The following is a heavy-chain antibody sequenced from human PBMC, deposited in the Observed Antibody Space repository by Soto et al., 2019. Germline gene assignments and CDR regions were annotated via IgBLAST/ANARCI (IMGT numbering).Heavy chain of an antibody. Sequence: QVQLVESEGGVVQPGRSLRLSCAASGFTFSSYGMHWVRQAPGKGLEWVAVIWYDGSNKYYADSVKGRFTISRDNSKNTLYLQMNSLRAEDTAVYYCAREDDILTGYYKGMDVWGQGTTVTVSS. CDR2: IWYDGSNK. CDR3: AREDDILTGYYKGMDV. D-gene: IGHD3-9*01. CDR1: GFTFSSYG. J-gene: IGHJ6*02. V-gene: IGHV3-33*01.